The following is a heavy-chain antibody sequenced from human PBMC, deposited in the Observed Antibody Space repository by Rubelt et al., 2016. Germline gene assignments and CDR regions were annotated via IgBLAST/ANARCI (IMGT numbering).Heavy chain of an antibody. J-gene: IGHJ6*02. CDR2: IYYSGST. V-gene: IGHV4-39*01. D-gene: IGHD2-8*01. CDR1: GGSISSSSSY. CDR3: AGRNGDKYYYYGMDV. Sequence: QLQLQESGPGLVKPSETLSLTCTVSGGSISSSSSYWGWIRQPPGKGLEWIGSIYYSGSTYYNPSLKSRVTISVDTSKNQFSRKLGSVTAADTAVYYCAGRNGDKYYYYGMDVWGQGTTVTVSS.